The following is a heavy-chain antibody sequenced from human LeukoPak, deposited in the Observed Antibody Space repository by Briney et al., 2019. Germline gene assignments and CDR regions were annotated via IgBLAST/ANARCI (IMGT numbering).Heavy chain of an antibody. CDR3: ARGPFRNVDIAMVASRFDP. D-gene: IGHD5-18*01. J-gene: IGHJ5*02. V-gene: IGHV1-2*02. CDR2: INPNSGDV. CDR1: GYTFTGYY. Sequence: ASMKVSCKASGYTFTGYYTHWVRQAPGQGLQWMGWINPNSGDVNYAQKFQDRVTMTRDTSITTAYMELSRLTSDDTAVYYCARGPFRNVDIAMVASRFDPWGQGTLVTVSS.